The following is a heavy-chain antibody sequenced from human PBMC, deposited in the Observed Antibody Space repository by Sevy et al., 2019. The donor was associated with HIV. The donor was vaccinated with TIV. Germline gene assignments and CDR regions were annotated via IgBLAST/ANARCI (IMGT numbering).Heavy chain of an antibody. CDR3: ARTTVTTCSSARNNWFDP. D-gene: IGHD4-4*01. Sequence: SETLSLTCTVSGDSINNGDYYWSWIRQHPGKGLEWIGKIYYTGTTYYNPSLKSRLRISVERSENTLSLSLRSVTAADTAVYYCARTTVTTCSSARNNWFDPWGQGTLVTVSS. V-gene: IGHV4-31*03. CDR2: IYYTGTT. J-gene: IGHJ5*02. CDR1: GDSINNGDYY.